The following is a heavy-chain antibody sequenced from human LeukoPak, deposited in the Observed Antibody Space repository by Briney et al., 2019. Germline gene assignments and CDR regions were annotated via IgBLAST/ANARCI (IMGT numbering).Heavy chain of an antibody. CDR3: ARGGVGTTRRWVDY. Sequence: GGSLTLSCVGSGFSFSSFAMSWVRQAPGKGLEWVSYISSSGSTIYYADSVKGRFTISRDNAKNSLYLQMNSLRAEDTAVYYCARGGVGTTRRWVDYWGQGTLVTVSS. CDR2: ISSSGSTI. CDR1: GFSFSSFA. D-gene: IGHD1-7*01. V-gene: IGHV3-48*03. J-gene: IGHJ4*02.